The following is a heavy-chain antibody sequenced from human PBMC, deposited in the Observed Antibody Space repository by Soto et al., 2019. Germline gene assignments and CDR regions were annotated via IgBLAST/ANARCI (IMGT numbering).Heavy chain of an antibody. CDR2: LYSGAGT. CDR1: GFTVSSNY. CDR3: SRECGGDCSNAFDL. J-gene: IGHJ3*01. Sequence: VQLVESGGGLVQPGGSLRLSCAASGFTVSSNYMNWVRQAPGKGLERLSVLYSGAGTYYADSVKDRFTISRDNSKNTLYLQLNSLRAEDTSIYYCSRECGGDCSNAFDLWGQGTMVTVSP. D-gene: IGHD2-21*01. V-gene: IGHV3-66*01.